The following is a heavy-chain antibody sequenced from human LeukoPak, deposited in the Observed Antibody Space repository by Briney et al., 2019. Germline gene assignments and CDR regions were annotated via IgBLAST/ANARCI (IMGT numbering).Heavy chain of an antibody. CDR3: AREINSEVSLSDY. CDR2: IYHSGST. V-gene: IGHV4-38-2*02. D-gene: IGHD4-23*01. Sequence: PSETLSLTCTVSGYSISSGYYWGWIRQPPGKGLEWIGSIYHSGSTYYNPSLKSRVTISVDTSKNQFSLKLSSVTAADTAVYYRAREINSEVSLSDYWGQGTLVTVSS. J-gene: IGHJ4*02. CDR1: GYSISSGYY.